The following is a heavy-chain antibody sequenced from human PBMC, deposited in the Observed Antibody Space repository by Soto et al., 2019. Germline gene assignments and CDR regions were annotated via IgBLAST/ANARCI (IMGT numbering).Heavy chain of an antibody. CDR2: IIPILGIA. D-gene: IGHD3-22*01. J-gene: IGHJ4*02. CDR3: ARASYYYDSSGYSED. V-gene: IGHV1-69*02. CDR1: GGTFSSYT. Sequence: QVQLXQSGAXVXKXGSSVKVSCKASGGTFSSYTISWVRQAPGQGLEWMGRIIPILGIANYAQKFQGRVTITADKSTSTAYMELSSLRSEDTAVYYCARASYYYDSSGYSEDWGQGTLVTVSS.